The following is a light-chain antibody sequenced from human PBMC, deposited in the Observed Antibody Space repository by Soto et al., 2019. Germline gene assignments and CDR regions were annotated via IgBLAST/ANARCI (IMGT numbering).Light chain of an antibody. V-gene: IGLV2-14*01. Sequence: QSALTQPASVSGSPGQSITISCTGTSSDVGGYYYVSWYQHHPGKAPKLMIYEVSNRPSGFSNRFSGSKSGNTASLTISGLRAEDEADYYCSSYTSSSTQVFGTGTKLTVL. CDR1: SSDVGGYYY. CDR3: SSYTSSSTQV. CDR2: EVS. J-gene: IGLJ1*01.